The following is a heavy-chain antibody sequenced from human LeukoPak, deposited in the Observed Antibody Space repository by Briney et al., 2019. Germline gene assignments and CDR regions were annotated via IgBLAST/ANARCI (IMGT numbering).Heavy chain of an antibody. V-gene: IGHV3-64*01. J-gene: IGHJ4*02. CDR2: ISGNGGST. CDR1: GFIFNNYA. Sequence: GSLRLSCAASGFIFNNYAMHWVRQAPGKGLEYVSGISGNGGSTHYANSVKGRFTISRDNSKNTLYLQMGSLRAEDMAVYYCARTFFTSHYFDYWGQGTLVTVSS. D-gene: IGHD3-3*02. CDR3: ARTFFTSHYFDY.